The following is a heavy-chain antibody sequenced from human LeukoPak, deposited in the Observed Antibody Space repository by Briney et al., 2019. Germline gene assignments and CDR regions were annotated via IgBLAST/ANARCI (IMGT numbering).Heavy chain of an antibody. Sequence: GGSLRLSCAASGFTFSRYWMHWVRHAPGKGLVWVSRITGDGSATSYADSVKGRFTISRDNAKNTLYLQLNSLRAEDTALYYCARAPPVTYYFDSSGSLDFWGQGALVTVSS. J-gene: IGHJ4*02. D-gene: IGHD3-22*01. CDR3: ARAPPVTYYFDSSGSLDF. CDR1: GFTFSRYW. V-gene: IGHV3-74*01. CDR2: ITGDGSAT.